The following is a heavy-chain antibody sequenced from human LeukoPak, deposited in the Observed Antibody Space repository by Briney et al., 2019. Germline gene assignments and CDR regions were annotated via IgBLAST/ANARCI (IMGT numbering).Heavy chain of an antibody. D-gene: IGHD6-13*01. V-gene: IGHV1-69*05. CDR3: ASSFSAAGPSYYYYYYYMDV. CDR1: GGTFSSYA. CDR2: IIPIFGTA. J-gene: IGHJ6*03. Sequence: SVKVSCKASGGTFSSYAISWVRQAPGQGLEWMGGIIPIFGTANYAQKFQGRVTITTDESTSTAYMELSSLRSEDTAVYYCASSFSAAGPSYYYYYYYMDVWGKGTTVTVSS.